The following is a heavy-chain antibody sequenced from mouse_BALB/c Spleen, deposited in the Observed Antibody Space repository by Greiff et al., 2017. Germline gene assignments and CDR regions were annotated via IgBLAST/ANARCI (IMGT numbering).Heavy chain of an antibody. D-gene: IGHD1-3*01. CDR1: GFSLTSYG. Sequence: QVQLKESGPDLVAPSQSLSITCTVSGFSLTSYGVHWVRQPPGKGLEWLVVIWSDGSTTYNSALKSRLSISKDNSKSQVFLKMNSLQTDDTAMYYCARHYNRFYYAMDYWGQGTSVTVSS. CDR3: ARHYNRFYYAMDY. CDR2: IWSDGST. V-gene: IGHV2-6-2*01. J-gene: IGHJ4*01.